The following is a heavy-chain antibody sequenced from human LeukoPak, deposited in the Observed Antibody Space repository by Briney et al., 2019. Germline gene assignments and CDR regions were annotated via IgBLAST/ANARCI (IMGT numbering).Heavy chain of an antibody. Sequence: GGSLRLSCAASGFTVSSNYMSWFRQAPGKGLEWVSIIYTGGSTYYADSVRGRFTISRDNSKNTLYLQMNSLRAEDTAVYYCARDRTTAYYFDYWGQGTLVTVSS. CDR3: ARDRTTAYYFDY. CDR2: IYTGGST. D-gene: IGHD2/OR15-2a*01. CDR1: GFTVSSNY. J-gene: IGHJ4*02. V-gene: IGHV3-53*01.